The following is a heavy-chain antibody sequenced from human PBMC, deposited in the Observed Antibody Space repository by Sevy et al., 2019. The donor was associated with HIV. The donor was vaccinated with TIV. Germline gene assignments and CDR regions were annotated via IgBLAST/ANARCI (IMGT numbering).Heavy chain of an antibody. J-gene: IGHJ4*02. CDR1: GGSFSGYY. D-gene: IGHD4-17*01. CDR2: INHSGST. Sequence: SETLSLTCAVYGGSFSGYYWSWIRQPPGKGLEWIGEINHSGSTNYNPSLKSRVTISVDTSKNQFSLKLSSVTAADTTVYYCAREADYGDYVDDYWGQGTLVTVSS. CDR3: AREADYGDYVDDY. V-gene: IGHV4-34*01.